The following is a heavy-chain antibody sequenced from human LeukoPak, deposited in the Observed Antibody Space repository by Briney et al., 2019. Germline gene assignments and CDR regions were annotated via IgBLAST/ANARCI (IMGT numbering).Heavy chain of an antibody. CDR1: GGSFSGYY. V-gene: IGHV4-34*01. Sequence: SETLSLTCAVYGGSFSGYYWSWIRQPPGKGLEWIGEINHSGSTNYNPSLKSRVTISVDTSKNQFSLKLSSVTAADTAVYYCVIARSGWLRYYFDYWGQGALVTVSS. J-gene: IGHJ4*02. CDR2: INHSGST. D-gene: IGHD6-19*01. CDR3: VIARSGWLRYYFDY.